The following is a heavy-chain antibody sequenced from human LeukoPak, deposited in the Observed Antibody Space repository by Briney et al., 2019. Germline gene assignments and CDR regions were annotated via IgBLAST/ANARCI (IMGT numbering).Heavy chain of an antibody. V-gene: IGHV3-15*01. CDR1: GLTFSSTW. Sequence: GSLRLSCAASGLTFSSTWMSWVRQAPGKGLEWVGRIKRNIDGGTTDYAAPVNGRFTISRDDSKNTLYLQMNSLKTEDTAVYYCVTGLGRTDHDYWGQGTLVTVSS. J-gene: IGHJ4*02. CDR2: IKRNIDGGTT. D-gene: IGHD1/OR15-1a*01. CDR3: VTGLGRTDHDY.